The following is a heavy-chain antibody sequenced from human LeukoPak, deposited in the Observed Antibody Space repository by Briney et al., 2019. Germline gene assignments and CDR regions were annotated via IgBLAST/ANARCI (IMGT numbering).Heavy chain of an antibody. CDR2: IYYSGST. J-gene: IGHJ4*02. CDR1: GGSISSYY. V-gene: IGHV4-59*01. D-gene: IGHD1-26*01. CDR3: ARGEGGELLSFFDY. Sequence: SKTLSLTCTVSGGSISSYYWSWIRQPPGKGLEWIGYIYYSGSTNYNPSLKSRVTISVDTSKNQFSLKLSSVTAADTAVYYCARGEGGELLSFFDYWGQGTLVTVSS.